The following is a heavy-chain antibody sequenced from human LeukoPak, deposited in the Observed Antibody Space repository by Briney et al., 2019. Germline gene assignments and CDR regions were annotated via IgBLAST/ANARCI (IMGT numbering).Heavy chain of an antibody. J-gene: IGHJ5*02. Sequence: GASVKVSCKAYGYTFTSYAMHWVRQAPGQRLEWMGWINAGNGNTKYSQKFQGRVTITTDTSTSTAYMELRSLRSDDTAVYYCARDVMETTAGNWFDPWGQGTLVTVSS. V-gene: IGHV1-3*01. D-gene: IGHD4-17*01. CDR1: GYTFTSYA. CDR3: ARDVMETTAGNWFDP. CDR2: INAGNGNT.